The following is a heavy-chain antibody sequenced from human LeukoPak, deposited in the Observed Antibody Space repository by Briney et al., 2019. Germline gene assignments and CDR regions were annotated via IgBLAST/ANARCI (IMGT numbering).Heavy chain of an antibody. CDR1: GFTFSSYS. D-gene: IGHD1-26*01. V-gene: IGHV3-21*01. J-gene: IGHJ5*02. CDR2: ISSSSSYI. CDR3: ARDIWIESYGYNWFDP. Sequence: GGSLRLSCAASGFTFSSYSMNWVRQAPGKGLEWVSSISSSSSYIYYADSVKGRFTISRDNAKNSLYLQMNSLRAEDTAVYYCARDIWIESYGYNWFDPWGQGTLVTVSS.